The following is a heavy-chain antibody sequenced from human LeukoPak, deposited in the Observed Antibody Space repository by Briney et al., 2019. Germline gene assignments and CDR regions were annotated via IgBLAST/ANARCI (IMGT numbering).Heavy chain of an antibody. Sequence: GGSLRLSCAASGFTFSSYDMHWVRQATGKGLEWVSAIGTAGDTYYPGSVKGRFTISRENAKNTLYLQMNSLRAEDTAVYYCARDRALYCGGDCYPPGYWGQGTLVAVSS. CDR2: IGTAGDT. V-gene: IGHV3-13*01. D-gene: IGHD2-21*02. J-gene: IGHJ4*02. CDR1: GFTFSSYD. CDR3: ARDRALYCGGDCYPPGY.